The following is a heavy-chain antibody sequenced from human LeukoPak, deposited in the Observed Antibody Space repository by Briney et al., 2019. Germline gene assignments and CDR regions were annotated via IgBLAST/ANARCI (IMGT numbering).Heavy chain of an antibody. Sequence: SETLSLTCTVSAGSISSYYWSWIRQPPGKGLEWIGYIYYSGSTNYNPSLKSRVTISVDTSKNQFSLKLSSVTAADTAVYYCARGYYGGNSDFDYWGQGTLVTVSS. CDR3: ARGYYGGNSDFDY. CDR2: IYYSGST. J-gene: IGHJ4*02. D-gene: IGHD4-23*01. V-gene: IGHV4-59*01. CDR1: AGSISSYY.